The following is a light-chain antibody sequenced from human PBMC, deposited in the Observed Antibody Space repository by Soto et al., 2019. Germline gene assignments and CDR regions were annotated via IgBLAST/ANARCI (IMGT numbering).Light chain of an antibody. CDR2: EVS. Sequence: QSALTQPSSLSGSPGQSITISCTGTISDVGGYNYVSWYQQHPGKAPKLMIYEVSNLPSGVSNRFSGSKSGNTASLTISGLQAEDEADYYCSSYTSSTTYNYVFRTGTKVTVL. V-gene: IGLV2-14*01. CDR1: ISDVGGYNY. CDR3: SSYTSSTTYNYV. J-gene: IGLJ1*01.